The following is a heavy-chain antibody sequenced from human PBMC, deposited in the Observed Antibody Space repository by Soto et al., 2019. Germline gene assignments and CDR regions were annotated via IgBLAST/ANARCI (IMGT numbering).Heavy chain of an antibody. J-gene: IGHJ5*02. D-gene: IGHD2-15*01. Sequence: SATLSLTCTFSGGSVSSTSYYWTWIRQPPGKGLEWIGYIHYSGSTNYNPSLQSRVTISVDTSKNHFSLELTSVTAADTAVYYCVRDLGGCSAGSCRYNWFDPWGQGTLVTVSS. CDR2: IHYSGST. CDR3: VRDLGGCSAGSCRYNWFDP. V-gene: IGHV4-61*01. CDR1: GGSVSSTSYY.